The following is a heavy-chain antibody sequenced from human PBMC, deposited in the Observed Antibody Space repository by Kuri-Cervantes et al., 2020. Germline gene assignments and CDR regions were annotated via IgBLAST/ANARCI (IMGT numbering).Heavy chain of an antibody. V-gene: IGHV3-9*01. Sequence: LSLTCAASGFTFDDYAMHWVRQAPGKGLEWVSGISWNSGSIGYADSVKGRFTISRENAKNSLYLQMNSLRAEDTAVYYCARGSRRYNSRGWFDPWGQGTLVTVSS. CDR2: ISWNSGSI. CDR3: ARGSRRYNSRGWFDP. CDR1: GFTFDDYA. J-gene: IGHJ5*02. D-gene: IGHD1-20*01.